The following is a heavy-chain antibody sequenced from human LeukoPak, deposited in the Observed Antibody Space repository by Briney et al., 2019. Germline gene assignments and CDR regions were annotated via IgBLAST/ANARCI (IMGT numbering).Heavy chain of an antibody. CDR2: IIPIFGAA. CDR3: ARDYGDYVEYYYGMDV. D-gene: IGHD4-17*01. J-gene: IGHJ6*02. V-gene: IGHV1-69*05. CDR1: GGTFSSYA. Sequence: SVKVSCKASGGTFSSYAISWVRQAPGQGLEWMGGIIPIFGAANYAQKFQGRVTITTDESTSTAYMELSSLRSEDTAVYYCARDYGDYVEYYYGMDVWGQGTTVTVSS.